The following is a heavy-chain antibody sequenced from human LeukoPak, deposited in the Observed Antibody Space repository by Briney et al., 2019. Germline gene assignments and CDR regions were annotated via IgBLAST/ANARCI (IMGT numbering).Heavy chain of an antibody. CDR1: GYSFTNYW. CDR2: IYPGDSDT. J-gene: IGHJ4*02. D-gene: IGHD2-21*02. V-gene: IGHV5-51*01. Sequence: GESLKISCKGSGYSFTNYWIGWVRQMPGKGLEWMGIIYPGDSDTRYSPSFQGQVTILVDKSISTAYLQWSSLKASDTAMYYCARRCSGNCYSFDYWGQGSLVTVSS. CDR3: ARRCSGNCYSFDY.